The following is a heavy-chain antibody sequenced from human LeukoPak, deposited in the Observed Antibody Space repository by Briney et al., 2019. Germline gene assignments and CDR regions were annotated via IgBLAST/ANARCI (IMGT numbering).Heavy chain of an antibody. CDR3: AREGYYGSGSPPSLYFDY. CDR1: GFTFDGYA. D-gene: IGHD3-10*01. Sequence: GGSLRLSCAASGFTFDGYAMHWVRQAPGKGLEWVAVTSSDLNVKLYADSVKGRFTISRDNSRSTLYLQMNSLRPEDTAIYYCAREGYYGSGSPPSLYFDYWGQGTLVTVSS. V-gene: IGHV3-30*03. CDR2: TSSDLNVK. J-gene: IGHJ4*02.